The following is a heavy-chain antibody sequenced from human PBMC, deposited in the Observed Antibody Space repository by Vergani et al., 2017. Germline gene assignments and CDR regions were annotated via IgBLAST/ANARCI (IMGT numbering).Heavy chain of an antibody. CDR1: GGSFSGYY. V-gene: IGHV4-34*01. CDR3: ARGSRQIYSSGWFPDY. Sequence: QVQLQQWGAGLLKPSETLSLTCAVYGGSFSGYYWSWIRQPPGKGLEWIGEINHSGSTNYNPSLKSIVTISVDTSKNQFSLKLSSVTAAETAVYYCARGSRQIYSSGWFPDYWGQGTLVTVSS. J-gene: IGHJ4*02. D-gene: IGHD6-19*01. CDR2: INHSGST.